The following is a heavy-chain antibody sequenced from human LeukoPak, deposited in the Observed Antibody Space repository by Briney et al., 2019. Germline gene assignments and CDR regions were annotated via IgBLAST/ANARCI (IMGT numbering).Heavy chain of an antibody. CDR3: ARSQWEPLDY. V-gene: IGHV3-30-3*01. J-gene: IGHJ4*02. CDR2: ISYDGSNK. CDR1: GFTFSSYA. Sequence: GGSLRLSCAASGFTFSSYAMHWVRQGPGKGLEWVAVISYDGSNKYYADSVKGRFTISRDNSKNTLYLQMNSLRAEDTAVYYCARSQWEPLDYWGQGTLVTVSS. D-gene: IGHD1-26*01.